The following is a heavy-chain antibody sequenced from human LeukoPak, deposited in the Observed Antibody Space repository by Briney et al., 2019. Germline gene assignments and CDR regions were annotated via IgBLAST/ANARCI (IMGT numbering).Heavy chain of an antibody. J-gene: IGHJ5*02. CDR2: IYHSGST. D-gene: IGHD6-6*01. Sequence: SETLSLTCTVSGGSISSGGYYWSWIRQPPGKGLEWIGYIYHSGSTYYNPSLKSRVTISVDRSKNQFSLKLSSVTAADTAVYYCARVLGSGSSSDWFDPWGQGTLVTVSS. CDR3: ARVLGSGSSSDWFDP. V-gene: IGHV4-30-2*01. CDR1: GGSISSGGYY.